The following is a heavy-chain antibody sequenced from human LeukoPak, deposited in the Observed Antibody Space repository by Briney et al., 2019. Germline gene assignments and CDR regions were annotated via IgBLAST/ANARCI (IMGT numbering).Heavy chain of an antibody. CDR1: GGSISSFY. V-gene: IGHV4-4*07. CDR2: IYTSGNT. CDR3: ARDWEGYCSRTSCYGPALDI. J-gene: IGHJ3*02. D-gene: IGHD2-2*01. Sequence: PSETLSLTCTVSGGSISSFYWSWIRQPAGEGPEWIGRIYTSGNTNYNPSLKSRVTMSVDTSKNQFSLKLSSVTAADTAVYYCARDWEGYCSRTSCYGPALDIWGQGTMVTVSS.